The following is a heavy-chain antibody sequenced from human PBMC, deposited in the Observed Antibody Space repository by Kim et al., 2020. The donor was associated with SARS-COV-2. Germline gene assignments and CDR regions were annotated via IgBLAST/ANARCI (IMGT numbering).Heavy chain of an antibody. Sequence: GGSLRLFCAASGFTFSSYAMHWVRQAPGKGLEWVAVISYDGSNKYYADSVKGRFTISRDNSKNTLYLQMNSLRAEDTAVYYCARDPPSQWLTTEAGTDDYWGQGTLVTVSS. CDR2: ISYDGSNK. CDR1: GFTFSSYA. J-gene: IGHJ4*02. V-gene: IGHV3-30*04. CDR3: ARDPPSQWLTTEAGTDDY. D-gene: IGHD6-19*01.